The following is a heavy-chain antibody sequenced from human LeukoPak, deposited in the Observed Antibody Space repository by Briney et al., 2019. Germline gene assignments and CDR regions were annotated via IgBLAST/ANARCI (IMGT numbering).Heavy chain of an antibody. CDR2: INPSGGST. D-gene: IGHD6-19*01. CDR1: GYTFTSYY. V-gene: IGHV1-46*01. CDR3: ARDLSSGWPLYYFDY. J-gene: IGHJ4*02. Sequence: ASVKVSCKASGYTFTSYYMHWVRQAPGQGLEWMGIINPSGGSTSYAQKFQGRVTMTRDTSTSTVYMELSSLRSEDTAVYYCARDLSSGWPLYYFDYWGQGTLVTVSS.